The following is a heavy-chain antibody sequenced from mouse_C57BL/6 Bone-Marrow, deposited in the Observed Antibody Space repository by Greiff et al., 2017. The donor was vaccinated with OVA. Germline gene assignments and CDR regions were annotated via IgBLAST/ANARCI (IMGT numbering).Heavy chain of an antibody. CDR1: GYAFTNYC. D-gene: IGHD2-2*01. CDR2: INPGSGGT. Sequence: QVQLQQSGAELVRPGTSVKVSCKASGYAFTNYCIEWVKQRPGQGLEWIGVINPGSGGTNYNEKFKGKATLTADKSSSTAYMQLSSLTSEDSAVYFCASTGDVYGFAYWGQGTLVTVSA. CDR3: ASTGDVYGFAY. V-gene: IGHV1-54*01. J-gene: IGHJ3*01.